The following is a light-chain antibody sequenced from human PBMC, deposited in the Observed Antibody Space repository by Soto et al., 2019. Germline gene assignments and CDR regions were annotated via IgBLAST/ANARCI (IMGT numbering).Light chain of an antibody. CDR1: HSVSGS. J-gene: IGKJ5*01. CDR2: VAS. V-gene: IGKV1-5*01. CDR3: QQQHRPSPT. Sequence: PFTLSDSVCDTVTVTCLASHSVSGSLAWYHQRPGKAANVLMYVASTFLRGVPSRFFGTGSGGEFTPTIINRLPDDFATHYYQQQHRPSPTVGQGTRLEIK.